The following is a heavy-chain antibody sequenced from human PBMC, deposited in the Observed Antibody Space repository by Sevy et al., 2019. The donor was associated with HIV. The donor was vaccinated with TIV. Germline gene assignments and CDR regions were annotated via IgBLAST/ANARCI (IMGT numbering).Heavy chain of an antibody. J-gene: IGHJ4*02. Sequence: SETLSITCTVSGGSISSGKYLWSWIRQTPGKGLEWIGTVHYSGRTYYNPSLKSRVTISEDTSKNQFSLNLNSVTAADTAVYFCARNFDYRGQGTLVTVSS. V-gene: IGHV4-39*01. CDR2: VHYSGRT. CDR3: ARNFDY. CDR1: GGSISSGKYL.